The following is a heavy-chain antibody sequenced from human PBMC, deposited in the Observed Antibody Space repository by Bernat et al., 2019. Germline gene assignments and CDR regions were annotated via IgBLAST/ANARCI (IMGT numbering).Heavy chain of an antibody. V-gene: IGHV4-39*01. J-gene: IGHJ4*02. CDR2: IDFGGGT. Sequence: QLQLQESGPGLVKLSETLSLTCTVSVGSTTSNIYYWAWIRQPPGKGLEWIGSIDFGGGTYYNTSLKSRVTISVDTSKNQFSLKLSSVTAADTAVYYCARRGHSDYDLFDYWGQGTLVTVSS. CDR1: VGSTTSNIYY. D-gene: IGHD5-12*01. CDR3: ARRGHSDYDLFDY.